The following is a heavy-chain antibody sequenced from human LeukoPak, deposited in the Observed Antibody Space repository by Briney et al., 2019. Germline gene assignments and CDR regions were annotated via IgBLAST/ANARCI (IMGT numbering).Heavy chain of an antibody. J-gene: IGHJ4*02. CDR3: ASALTHSMTPLDY. CDR2: IYYSGST. CDR1: GGSVSSGSYY. V-gene: IGHV4-61*01. Sequence: SETLSLTCTVSGGSVSSGSYYWSWIRQPPGKGLEWIGYIYYSGSTNYNPSLKSRVTISVDTSKNQFSLKLSSVTAADTAVYYCASALTHSMTPLDYWGQGTLVTVSS.